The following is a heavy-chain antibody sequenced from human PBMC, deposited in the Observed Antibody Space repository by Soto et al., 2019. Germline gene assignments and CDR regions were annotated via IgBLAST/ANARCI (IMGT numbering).Heavy chain of an antibody. Sequence: QVQLVQSGAEVKKPGASVKVYCKASGYTFTRSGISWVRQAPGQGLEWMGWISTYNGDTNYAQTFQGRGTMTTDTSTSTVQMEVRSLRSDDTAVYYCAREGVAPYYYFGMDVWGQGTPVTVSS. J-gene: IGHJ6*02. V-gene: IGHV1-18*01. CDR2: ISTYNGDT. CDR3: AREGVAPYYYFGMDV. CDR1: GYTFTRSG. D-gene: IGHD5-12*01.